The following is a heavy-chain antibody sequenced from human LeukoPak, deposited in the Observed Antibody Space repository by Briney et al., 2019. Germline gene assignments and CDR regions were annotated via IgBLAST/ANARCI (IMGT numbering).Heavy chain of an antibody. V-gene: IGHV3-64D*09. Sequence: WGSLRLSCSASGFTFSSYAMHWVRQAPGKGLEYVSAISSNGGSTYYADSVKGRFTISRDNSKNTLYLQMSSLRAEDTAVYYCVKDQRFLEWLGAFDIWGQGTMVSVSS. CDR1: GFTFSSYA. CDR2: ISSNGGST. D-gene: IGHD3-3*01. J-gene: IGHJ3*02. CDR3: VKDQRFLEWLGAFDI.